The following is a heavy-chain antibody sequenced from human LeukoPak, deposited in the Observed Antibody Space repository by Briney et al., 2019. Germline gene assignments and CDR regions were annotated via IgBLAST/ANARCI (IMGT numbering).Heavy chain of an antibody. Sequence: VKVSCKASGGTFSSYAISWVRQAPGQGLEWMGGIIPIFGTANYAQKFQGRVTITADESTSTAYMELSSLRSEDTAVYYCARDGPYGSGSIRAFDIWGQETMVTVSS. CDR1: GGTFSSYA. V-gene: IGHV1-69*01. CDR3: ARDGPYGSGSIRAFDI. CDR2: IIPIFGTA. J-gene: IGHJ3*02. D-gene: IGHD3-10*01.